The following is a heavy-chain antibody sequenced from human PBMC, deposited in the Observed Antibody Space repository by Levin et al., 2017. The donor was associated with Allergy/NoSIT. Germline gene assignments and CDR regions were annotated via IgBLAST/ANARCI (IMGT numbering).Heavy chain of an antibody. CDR1: GYTFTGIY. Sequence: GESLKISCKASGYTFTGIYFHWVRQAPGQGLEWMGWMYAYNGAIKYAQKFQGRVTMTRDTTISTAYMELTGLMPDDTAVYYCAKPLQNLMDVWGQGTTVTVSS. CDR3: AKPLQNLMDV. CDR2: MYAYNGAI. V-gene: IGHV1-2*02. J-gene: IGHJ6*02. D-gene: IGHD1-14*01.